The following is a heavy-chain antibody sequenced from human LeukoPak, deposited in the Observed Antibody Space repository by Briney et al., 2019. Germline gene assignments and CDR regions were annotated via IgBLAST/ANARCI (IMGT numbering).Heavy chain of an antibody. CDR2: IKQDGSET. V-gene: IGHV3-7*03. J-gene: IGHJ2*01. CDR1: GFTFSTYW. D-gene: IGHD3-3*01. Sequence: PGGSLRLSCAASGFTFSTYWMNWVRQAPGKGLEWVANIKQDGSETYYVDSVKGRFTLSRDSAKNSLYLQMNSLRAEDTAVYYCARAEWSNWYFDLWGRGTLVTVSS. CDR3: ARAEWSNWYFDL.